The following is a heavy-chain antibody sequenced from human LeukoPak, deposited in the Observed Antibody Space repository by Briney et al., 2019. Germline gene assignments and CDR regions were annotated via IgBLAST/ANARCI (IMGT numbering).Heavy chain of an antibody. V-gene: IGHV1-69*05. CDR2: IIPIFGTA. CDR3: ARDDSSGYYYLAY. Sequence: SVKVSCKASGGTFSSYAISWVRQAPGQGLEWMGRIIPIFGTANYAQKFQGRVTITTDESTSTAYMELSSLRSEDTAVYYCARDDSSGYYYLAYWGQGTLVTVSS. CDR1: GGTFSSYA. D-gene: IGHD3-22*01. J-gene: IGHJ4*02.